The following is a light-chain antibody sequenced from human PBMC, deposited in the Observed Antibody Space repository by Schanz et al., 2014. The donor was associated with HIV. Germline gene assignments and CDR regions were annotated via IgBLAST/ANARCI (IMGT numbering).Light chain of an antibody. V-gene: IGKV3-20*01. J-gene: IGKJ1*01. CDR2: GTS. CDR3: QQYGSSPWT. Sequence: EIVMTQSPATLSLSPGERATLSCRASQSVSSYLAWYQQKPGQAPRLVIFGTSNRATGIPDRFSGSDSGTDFTLTISRVEPEDFAVYYCQQYGSSPWTFGQGTKVDVK. CDR1: QSVSSY.